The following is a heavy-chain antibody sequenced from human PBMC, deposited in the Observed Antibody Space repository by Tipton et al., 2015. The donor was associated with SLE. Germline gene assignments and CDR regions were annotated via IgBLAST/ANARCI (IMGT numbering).Heavy chain of an antibody. V-gene: IGHV1-46*01. J-gene: IGHJ3*02. CDR1: GYTFTSYY. D-gene: IGHD1-26*01. Sequence: QLVQSGAEVKKPGASGKVSCKAFGYTFTSYYMHWVRQAPGQGLEWMEIINPSGGSTSYAQKFQGRVTMTRDTSTSTVYMELSSLRSEDTAVYYCARDRVVGARGAFDIWGQGTMVTVSS. CDR2: INPSGGST. CDR3: ARDRVVGARGAFDI.